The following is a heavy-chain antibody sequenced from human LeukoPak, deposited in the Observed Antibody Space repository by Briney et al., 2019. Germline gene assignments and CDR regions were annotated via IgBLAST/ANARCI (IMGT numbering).Heavy chain of an antibody. CDR1: GFTFSSYW. J-gene: IGHJ4*02. CDR3: ASLDATMVNGDY. D-gene: IGHD5-18*01. V-gene: IGHV3-7*01. CDR2: IKEDGGEK. Sequence: PGGSLRLSCVASGFTFSSYWMSWVRQAPGKGLEWVANIKEDGGEKNYVDSVKGRFTISRDNAKNSLYLQINSLRAEDTAVYYCASLDATMVNGDYWGQGTLVTVSS.